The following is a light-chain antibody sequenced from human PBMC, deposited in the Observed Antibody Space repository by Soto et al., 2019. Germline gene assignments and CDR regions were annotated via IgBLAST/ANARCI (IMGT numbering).Light chain of an antibody. V-gene: IGLV2-23*02. CDR2: EVS. Sequence: QSALTQPASVSGSPGQSITISCTGTSSDVGSYNLVSWYQQHPGKAPKLMIYEVSKRPSGVSNRFSGSKSGNMASLTISGLQAEDEADYYCCSYAGSSTVVFGGGTKVTVL. J-gene: IGLJ2*01. CDR1: SSDVGSYNL. CDR3: CSYAGSSTVV.